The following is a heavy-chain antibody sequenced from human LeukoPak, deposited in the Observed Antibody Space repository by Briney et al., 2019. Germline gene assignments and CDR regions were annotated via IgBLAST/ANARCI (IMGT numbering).Heavy chain of an antibody. CDR2: MNPNSGNT. CDR1: GYTFTSYD. CDR3: ARGSYTYYGSGSYLDY. J-gene: IGHJ4*02. V-gene: IGHV1-8*01. D-gene: IGHD3-10*01. Sequence: ASVKVSCKASGYTFTSYDINWVRQATGQGLEWMGWMNPNSGNTGYAQKFQGRVTITRNTSISTAYMELSSLRSEDTAVYYCARGSYTYYGSGSYLDYWGQGTLVTVSS.